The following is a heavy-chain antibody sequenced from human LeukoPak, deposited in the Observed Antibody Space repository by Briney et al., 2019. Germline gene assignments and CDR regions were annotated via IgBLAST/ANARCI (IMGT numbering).Heavy chain of an antibody. J-gene: IGHJ4*02. CDR3: ARDRWLQSQRYFDY. CDR1: GFTFSSYS. CDR2: ISTSSSYI. D-gene: IGHD5-24*01. V-gene: IGHV3-21*01. Sequence: GGSLRLSCAASGFTFSSYSMNWVRQAPGKGLEWVSSISTSSSYIYYADSVKGRLTISRDNAKNSLYVQMDSLRAEDTAVYYCARDRWLQSQRYFDYWGQGILVTVSS.